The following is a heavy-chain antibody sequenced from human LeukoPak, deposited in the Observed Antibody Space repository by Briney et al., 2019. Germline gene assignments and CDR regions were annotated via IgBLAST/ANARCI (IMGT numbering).Heavy chain of an antibody. V-gene: IGHV1-69*13. Sequence: SVKVSCKASGGTFSSYAISWVRQAPGQGLEWMGGIIPIFGTANYAQKFQGRVTITADESTSTAYMELSSLRSEDTAVYYCATVRYYYDSSAYYDPGYYGMDVWGQGTTVTVSS. D-gene: IGHD3-22*01. CDR3: ATVRYYYDSSAYYDPGYYGMDV. J-gene: IGHJ6*02. CDR1: GGTFSSYA. CDR2: IIPIFGTA.